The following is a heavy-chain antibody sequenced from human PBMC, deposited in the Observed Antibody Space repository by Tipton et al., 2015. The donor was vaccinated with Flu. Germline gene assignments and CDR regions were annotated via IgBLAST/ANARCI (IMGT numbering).Heavy chain of an antibody. V-gene: IGHV1-18*01. Sequence: QSGPEVKKPGSSVKVSCKASGGTFSSYAISWVRQAPGQGLEWMGGIIAYNGNTNYAQKLQGRVTMTTDTSTSTAYMELRSLRSDDTAVYYCARDDGYGDYEGWFFDYWGQGTLVTVSS. CDR1: GGTFSSYA. J-gene: IGHJ4*02. CDR2: IIAYNGNT. D-gene: IGHD4-17*01. CDR3: ARDDGYGDYEGWFFDY.